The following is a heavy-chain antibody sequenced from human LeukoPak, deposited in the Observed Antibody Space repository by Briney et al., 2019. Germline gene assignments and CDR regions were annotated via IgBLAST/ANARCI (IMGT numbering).Heavy chain of an antibody. J-gene: IGHJ5*02. V-gene: IGHV4-39*01. D-gene: IGHD1-26*01. Sequence: PSETLSLTCTVSGGSISSSSYYWAWIRQPPGKGLEWIGSMYYSGNTYYNPSLKSRVTISADASNNQFSMKLSSVTAADTAVYYCGRCSSGSYNWFDPWGPGTLVTVSS. CDR2: MYYSGNT. CDR3: GRCSSGSYNWFDP. CDR1: GGSISSSSYY.